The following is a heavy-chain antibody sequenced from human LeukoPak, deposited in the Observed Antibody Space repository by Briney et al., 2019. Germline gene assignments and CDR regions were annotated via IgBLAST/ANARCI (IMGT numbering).Heavy chain of an antibody. J-gene: IGHJ4*02. D-gene: IGHD3-10*01. V-gene: IGHV1-69*05. CDR2: IIPIFGTA. CDR1: GGTFSIYA. Sequence: SVKVSCKASGGTFSIYAISWVRQAPGQGLEWMGGIIPIFGTANYAQKFQGRVTITTDESTSTAYMELSSLRSDDTAVYYCAIYYGSGSLDRWGQGTLVTVSS. CDR3: AIYYGSGSLDR.